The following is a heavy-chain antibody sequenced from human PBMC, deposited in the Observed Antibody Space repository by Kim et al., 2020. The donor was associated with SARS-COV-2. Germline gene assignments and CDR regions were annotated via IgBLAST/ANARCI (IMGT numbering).Heavy chain of an antibody. J-gene: IGHJ5*02. CDR3: NSPGS. V-gene: IGHV3-15*01. D-gene: IGHD3-9*01. Sequence: EGGTTYYAPPVNGRFAISRDDSENTVYLQMNSLKTEDTAVYYCNSPGSWGQGTLVTVSS. CDR2: EGGTT.